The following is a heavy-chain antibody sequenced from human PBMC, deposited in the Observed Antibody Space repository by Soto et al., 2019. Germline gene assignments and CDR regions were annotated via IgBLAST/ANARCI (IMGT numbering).Heavy chain of an antibody. J-gene: IGHJ6*02. Sequence: ELVQSGPEAREPGTSVKVSCRASGFSFGDSAVQWVRQGRGQRLEWIGWIVVVNGNTNYAQKFEGRVTLTRDASTSTSHMELTSLSSEDTAVYFCAVTDLPFRPLTEPTENGMDVWGQETTVTVSS. CDR2: IVVVNGNT. CDR1: GFSFGDSA. D-gene: IGHD3-3*02. CDR3: AVTDLPFRPLTEPTENGMDV. V-gene: IGHV1-58*01.